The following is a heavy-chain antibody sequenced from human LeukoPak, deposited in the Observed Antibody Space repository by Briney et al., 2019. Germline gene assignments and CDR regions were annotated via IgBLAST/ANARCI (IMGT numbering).Heavy chain of an antibody. D-gene: IGHD3-22*01. V-gene: IGHV3-23*01. CDR3: AKVTSVGFYYDNSGYFDM. Sequence: GGSLRLSCAASGFTFSSYAMSWVRQAPGKGLEWVSGISRSGGSTYYAESVMGRFTISRDNSKNTLFLQMNSLRAEDTAVYYCAKVTSVGFYYDNSGYFDMWGQGTVVTVSS. CDR1: GFTFSSYA. CDR2: ISRSGGST. J-gene: IGHJ3*02.